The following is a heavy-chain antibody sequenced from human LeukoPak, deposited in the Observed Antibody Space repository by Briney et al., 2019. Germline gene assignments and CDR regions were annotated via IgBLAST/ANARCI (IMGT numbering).Heavy chain of an antibody. J-gene: IGHJ4*02. Sequence: GGSLRLSCAASGFTFSSYAMHWVRQAPGKWLEWVAVISYDGSNKYYADSVKGRFTISRDNSKNTLYLQMNSLRAEDTAVYYCARDDGVAIDYWGQGTLVTVSS. CDR1: GFTFSSYA. CDR2: ISYDGSNK. V-gene: IGHV3-30*04. D-gene: IGHD3-10*01. CDR3: ARDDGVAIDY.